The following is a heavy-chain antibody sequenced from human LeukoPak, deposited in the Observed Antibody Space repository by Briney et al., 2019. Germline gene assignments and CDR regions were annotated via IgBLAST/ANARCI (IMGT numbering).Heavy chain of an antibody. J-gene: IGHJ6*02. CDR1: GGSFSSYY. CDR2: AYHSGST. CDR3: SREAYHYCMDV. Sequence: KPSETLTLTCTVSGGSFSSYYWSWIRQPPGKGLEWIGYAYHSGSTNYNPSLKSRVNKPVDTSKKQSARKMSSVTAADTAVYYWSREAYHYCMDVWGQGTTVTVSS. V-gene: IGHV4-59*01.